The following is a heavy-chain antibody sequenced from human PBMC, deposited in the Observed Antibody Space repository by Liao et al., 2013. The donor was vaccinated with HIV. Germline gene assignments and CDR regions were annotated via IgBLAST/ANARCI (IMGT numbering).Heavy chain of an antibody. J-gene: IGHJ6*03. CDR2: IYSSGST. D-gene: IGHD3-3*01. V-gene: IGHV4-4*07. CDR3: AREGSGAGSDFWRGYYTGVGYSYMDV. Sequence: QVELQESGPGLVKPSETLSLTCSVSGGSISSHYWSWIRQPAGKGLEWIGRIYSSGSTNYNPSLKSRVTLSVDTSKNQFSLKLNSVTAADTAVYFCAREGSGAGSDFWRGYYTGVGYSYMDVWGKGTMVTVSS. CDR1: GGSISSHY.